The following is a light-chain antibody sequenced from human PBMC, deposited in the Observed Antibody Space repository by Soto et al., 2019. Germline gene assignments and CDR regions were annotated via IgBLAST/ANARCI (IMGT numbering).Light chain of an antibody. V-gene: IGLV2-11*01. Sequence: QSALTQTRSVSGSPGQSVTISCTGTSSDDGGYNYVSWYQQHPGKAPKLKIYDVSKRPSGVPDRFSGSKSGNTASLTISGLQVEDEADYYCCSYAGSYTRVFGGGTKLTVL. CDR3: CSYAGSYTRV. CDR1: SSDDGGYNY. J-gene: IGLJ3*02. CDR2: DVS.